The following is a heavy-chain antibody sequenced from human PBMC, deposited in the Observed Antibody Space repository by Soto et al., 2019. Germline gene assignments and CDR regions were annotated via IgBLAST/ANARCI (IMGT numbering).Heavy chain of an antibody. J-gene: IGHJ6*02. CDR3: ARAVLVPAAIVYYYGMGV. CDR2: ISYDGSNK. D-gene: IGHD2-2*01. Sequence: QVQLVESGGGVVQPGRSLRLSCAASGFTFSSYAMHWVRQAPGKGLEWVAVISYDGSNKYYADSVKGRFTISRDNSKNTLYLQMNSLRAEDTAVYYCARAVLVPAAIVYYYGMGVWGQGTTVTVSS. CDR1: GFTFSSYA. V-gene: IGHV3-30-3*01.